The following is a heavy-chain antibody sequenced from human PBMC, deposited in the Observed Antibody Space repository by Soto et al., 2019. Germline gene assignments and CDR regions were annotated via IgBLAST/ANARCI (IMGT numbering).Heavy chain of an antibody. CDR1: GFTFDDYA. V-gene: IGHV3-9*01. J-gene: IGHJ3*02. CDR2: IRWNSGSI. D-gene: IGHD3-10*01. CDR3: AKGDSAYYYGSGSYSPI. Sequence: GGSLRLSCAASGFTFDDYAMHWVRQAPGKGLEWVSGIRWNSGSIGYADSVKGRFTISRDNAKNSLYLQMNSLRAEDTALYYCAKGDSAYYYGSGSYSPIWGQGTMVTVSS.